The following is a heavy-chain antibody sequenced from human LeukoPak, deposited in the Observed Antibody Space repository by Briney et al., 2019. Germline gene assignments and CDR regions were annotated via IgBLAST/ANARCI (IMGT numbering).Heavy chain of an antibody. Sequence: GGSLRLSCAASGFSFGIYFMNWVRQAPGKGLEWVSSISRTSEYIHYADSVRGRFAISRDNAKNSVYLQMYSLRAEDTAVYFCAGGGDFDYWGQGILVTVSA. CDR1: GFSFGIYF. CDR2: ISRTSEYI. CDR3: AGGGDFDY. V-gene: IGHV3-21*01. J-gene: IGHJ4*02. D-gene: IGHD3-16*01.